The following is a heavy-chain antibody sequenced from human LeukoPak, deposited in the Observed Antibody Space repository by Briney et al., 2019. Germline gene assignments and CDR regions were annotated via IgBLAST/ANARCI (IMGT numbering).Heavy chain of an antibody. CDR2: IYCSGST. D-gene: IGHD1/OR15-1a*01. Sequence: PSETLSLTCTVSGGSISSYYWSWIRQPPGKGLEWIGYIYCSGSTNYNASLKSRVTISVDMSKNQFSLKLSSVTAADTAVYYCARPEQRDPPPPLIDYYYMDVWGKGTTVTVSS. CDR3: ARPEQRDPPPPLIDYYYMDV. V-gene: IGHV4-59*01. J-gene: IGHJ6*03. CDR1: GGSISSYY.